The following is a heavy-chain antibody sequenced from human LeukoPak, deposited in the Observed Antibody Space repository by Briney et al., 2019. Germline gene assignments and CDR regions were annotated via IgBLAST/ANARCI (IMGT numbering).Heavy chain of an antibody. V-gene: IGHV1-18*01. Sequence: ASVKVSCKTSRYTDTKYGISWVRQAPGQGLEWMGWISAHNANTKYAQKFQGRVTMTIDTSTSTAYMELRSLKSDDTAVYFCAGVRTGGIADYWGQGTLVTVSS. D-gene: IGHD7-27*01. CDR3: AGVRTGGIADY. J-gene: IGHJ4*02. CDR1: RYTDTKYG. CDR2: ISAHNANT.